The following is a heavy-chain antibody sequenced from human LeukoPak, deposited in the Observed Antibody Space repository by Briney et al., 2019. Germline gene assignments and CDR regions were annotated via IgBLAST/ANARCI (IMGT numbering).Heavy chain of an antibody. J-gene: IGHJ4*02. CDR3: AKGTMGRGFGY. CDR1: GFTFSSYA. Sequence: GGSLRLSCAASGFTFSSYAMNWLRQAPGKGLEWVSAISGSGGNTYYADSVKGRFTISRDNSKNTLYLQMNSLRAEDTAVYYCAKGTMGRGFGYWGQGTLVTVSS. CDR2: ISGSGGNT. D-gene: IGHD3-10*01. V-gene: IGHV3-23*01.